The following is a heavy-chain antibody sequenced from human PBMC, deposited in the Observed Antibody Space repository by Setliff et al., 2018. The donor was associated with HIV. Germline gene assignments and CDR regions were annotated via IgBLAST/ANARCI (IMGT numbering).Heavy chain of an antibody. CDR1: GDSLSGYY. Sequence: PSETLSLTCTVSGDSLSGYYWSWIRQPAGKGLEWIGRIYNSGNTNYNPSLKSRVNMSVDASENQFSLNLKSVTAADTAVYYCARDGVQYSSGWNGYYCDYWGQGTLVTVSS. CDR2: IYNSGNT. CDR3: ARDGVQYSSGWNGYYCDY. J-gene: IGHJ4*02. D-gene: IGHD6-19*01. V-gene: IGHV4-4*07.